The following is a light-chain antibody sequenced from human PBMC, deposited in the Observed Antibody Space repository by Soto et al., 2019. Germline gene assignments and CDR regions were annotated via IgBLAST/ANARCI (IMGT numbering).Light chain of an antibody. CDR1: SSDVGGYNY. J-gene: IGLJ1*01. V-gene: IGLV2-14*01. Sequence: LTQPASVSGSPGQSITVSCTGTSSDVGGYNYVSWYQQHPGKAPQLLIYEVNIRPSGVSNRFSASKSGNTASLTISGLQAEDEADYYCTSYTSSSTLVFGTGTKVTVL. CDR3: TSYTSSSTLV. CDR2: EVN.